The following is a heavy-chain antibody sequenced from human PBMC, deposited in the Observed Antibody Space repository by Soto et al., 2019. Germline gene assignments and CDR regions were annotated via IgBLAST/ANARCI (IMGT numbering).Heavy chain of an antibody. CDR3: ARFLPHQEDIVVVPAANDY. V-gene: IGHV4-30-4*01. Sequence: QVQLQESGPGLVKPSQTLSLTCTVSGGSISSGDYYWSWIRQPPGKGLEWIGYIYYSGSTYYNPSVQSLVTISVDTSKNQFSLKLSSVTAADTAVYYCARFLPHQEDIVVVPAANDYWGQGTLVTVSS. J-gene: IGHJ4*02. CDR1: GGSISSGDYY. CDR2: IYYSGST. D-gene: IGHD2-2*01.